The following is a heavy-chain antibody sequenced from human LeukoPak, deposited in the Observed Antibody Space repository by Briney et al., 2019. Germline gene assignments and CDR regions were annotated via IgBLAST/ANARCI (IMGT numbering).Heavy chain of an antibody. V-gene: IGHV1-18*01. CDR1: GYTFTSYG. J-gene: IGHJ4*02. CDR3: ASVVGATILDY. CDR2: ISAYNGNT. D-gene: IGHD1-26*01. Sequence: ASVKVSCKASGYTFTSYGISWVRQAPGQGLEWMGWISAYNGNTKYAQKFQGRVTMTTDTSTSTAYMELRSLRSDDTAVYHCASVVGATILDYWGQGTLVTVSS.